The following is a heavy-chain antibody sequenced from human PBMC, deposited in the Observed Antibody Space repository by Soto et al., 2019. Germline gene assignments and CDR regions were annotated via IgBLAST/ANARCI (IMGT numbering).Heavy chain of an antibody. D-gene: IGHD1-1*01. V-gene: IGHV3-73*01. CDR2: IRSKVNNYAT. Sequence: GGSLRLSCAASGFTFSGSAMHWVRQASGKGLEWVGRIRSKVNNYATAYAASVKGRFTISRDDSKNTAYLQMSSLKTEDTAFYYCVRGDNWSDEASDYWGQGTLVTVSS. CDR1: GFTFSGSA. CDR3: VRGDNWSDEASDY. J-gene: IGHJ4*02.